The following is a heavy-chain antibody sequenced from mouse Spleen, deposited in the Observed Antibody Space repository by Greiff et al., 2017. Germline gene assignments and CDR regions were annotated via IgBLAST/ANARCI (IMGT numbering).Heavy chain of an antibody. CDR1: GYSITSDY. CDR3: ARSPFITTVEGYFDY. CDR2: ISYSGST. Sequence: DVKLVESGPGLAKPSQTLSLTCSVTGYSITSDYWNWIRRFPGNKLEYMGFISYSGSTYYNPSLKSRISITRDTSKTQYYLQLNSVTTEDTATYYCARSPFITTVEGYFDYWGQGTTLTVSS. V-gene: IGHV3-8*01. D-gene: IGHD1-1*01. J-gene: IGHJ2*01.